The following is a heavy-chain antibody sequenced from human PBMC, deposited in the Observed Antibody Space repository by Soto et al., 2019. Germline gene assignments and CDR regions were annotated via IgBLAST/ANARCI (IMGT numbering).Heavy chain of an antibody. CDR2: ISASEGGT. Sequence: ASVKVSCKASGYAFSFGFSWGGGAPGEGLEWMGWISASEGGTNSAQKFGGRISLTTDTSTNTAYLDLLSLPSDDTAVYFCATYYFGSGSYYRFDNWGQGTLVTVSS. V-gene: IGHV1-18*01. D-gene: IGHD3-10*01. J-gene: IGHJ4*02. CDR1: GYAFSFG. CDR3: ATYYFGSGSYYRFDN.